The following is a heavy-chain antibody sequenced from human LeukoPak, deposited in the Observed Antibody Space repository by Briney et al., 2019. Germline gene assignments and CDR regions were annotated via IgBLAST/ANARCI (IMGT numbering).Heavy chain of an antibody. Sequence: SETLSLTCAVYGGSFSGYYWSWIRQPPGKGLEWIGEINHSESTNYNPSLKSRITISVDTSKNQFSLKLSSVTAADTAVYYCARTDIVVVVAASTLDAFDIWGQGTMVTVSS. J-gene: IGHJ3*02. CDR1: GGSFSGYY. CDR2: INHSEST. V-gene: IGHV4-34*01. CDR3: ARTDIVVVVAASTLDAFDI. D-gene: IGHD2-15*01.